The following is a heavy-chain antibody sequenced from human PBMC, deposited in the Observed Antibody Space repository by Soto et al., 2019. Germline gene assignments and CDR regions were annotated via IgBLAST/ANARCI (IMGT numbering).Heavy chain of an antibody. J-gene: IGHJ3*02. Sequence: QVQLQQWGAGLLKPSETLSLTCAVFGGSVNSGNYYWSWIRQPPGKGLEWIGEMSHSCGTHFNPCLQSRVTISVDTSKNQFSLKMSSVTAADTALYYCARVERGTATTVVDAFDIWGPGTMVTVSS. D-gene: IGHD1-1*01. CDR1: GGSVNSGNYY. V-gene: IGHV4-34*01. CDR2: MSHSCGT. CDR3: ARVERGTATTVVDAFDI.